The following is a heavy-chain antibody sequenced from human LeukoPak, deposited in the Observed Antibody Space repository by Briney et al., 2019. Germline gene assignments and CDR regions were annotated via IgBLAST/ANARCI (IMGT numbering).Heavy chain of an antibody. CDR2: ISSNGVNK. D-gene: IGHD6-6*01. V-gene: IGHV3-30-3*01. CDR3: AKDTSGYSSSSWGY. Sequence: PGGSLRLSCAASSFPYINYAMHWVRQAPGKGLEWVAVISSNGVNKYYADSVKGRFTISRDNSKNTLYLQMNSLRAEDTAVYYCAKDTSGYSSSSWGYWGQGTLVTVSS. CDR1: SFPYINYA. J-gene: IGHJ4*02.